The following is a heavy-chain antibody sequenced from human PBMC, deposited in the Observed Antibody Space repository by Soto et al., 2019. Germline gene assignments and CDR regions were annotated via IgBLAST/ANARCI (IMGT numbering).Heavy chain of an antibody. J-gene: IGHJ4*02. V-gene: IGHV3-23*01. Sequence: PGGSLRLSCAASGFTFSSYAVSWVRQAPGKGPEWISSISGSGSTIYYADSVKGRFTISRDNSKNTLYLQMSSLRAEDTAVYYCERGYSYGSGRYSFDYWGQGTLVTVS. CDR3: ERGYSYGSGRYSFDY. D-gene: IGHD3-10*01. CDR1: GFTFSSYA. CDR2: ISGSGSTI.